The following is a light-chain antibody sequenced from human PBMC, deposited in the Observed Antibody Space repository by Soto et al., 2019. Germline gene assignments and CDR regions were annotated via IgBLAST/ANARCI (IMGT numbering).Light chain of an antibody. CDR2: GAS. CDR1: HSFSRT. Sequence: EIVMTQSPATLSVSPGDRATLSCRANHSFSRTLAWFQQKPGQAPRLLLYGASTRDTGIPARFSGSGSGTEFTLTISSLQSEDFAVYHCQQYNKWPPTFGQGTKVDIK. CDR3: QQYNKWPPT. V-gene: IGKV3-15*01. J-gene: IGKJ1*01.